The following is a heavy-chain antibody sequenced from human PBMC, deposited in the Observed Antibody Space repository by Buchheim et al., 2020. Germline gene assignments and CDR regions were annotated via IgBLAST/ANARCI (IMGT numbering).Heavy chain of an antibody. J-gene: IGHJ4*02. CDR3: ARDSGGSGSYQLYYFDY. CDR2: IYYSGST. CDR1: GGSISSGDYY. V-gene: IGHV4-30-4*01. D-gene: IGHD3-10*01. Sequence: QVQLQESGPGLVKPSQTLSLTCTVSGGSISSGDYYWSWIRQPPGKGLEWIGYIYYSGSTYYNPSLMSRVTISVATSKNEFSLKLSSVTAADTAVYYCARDSGGSGSYQLYYFDYWGQGTL.